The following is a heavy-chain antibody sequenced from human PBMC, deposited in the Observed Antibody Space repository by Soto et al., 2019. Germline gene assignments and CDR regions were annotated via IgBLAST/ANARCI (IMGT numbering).Heavy chain of an antibody. J-gene: IGHJ6*02. D-gene: IGHD6-19*01. CDR2: IIPIFGTA. CDR3: ARKEAVAGTDYYYYCMDV. CDR1: GGTFSSYA. V-gene: IGHV1-69*12. Sequence: QVQLVQSGAEVKKPGSSVKVSCKASGGTFSSYAISWVRQAPGQGLEWMGGIIPIFGTANYAQKFQGRVTLTADDSTSTAYMELSSLRSEDTAVYYCARKEAVAGTDYYYYCMDVWGQGTTVTVSS.